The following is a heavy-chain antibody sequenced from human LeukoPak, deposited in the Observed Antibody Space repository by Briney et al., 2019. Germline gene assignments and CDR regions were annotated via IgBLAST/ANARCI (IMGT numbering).Heavy chain of an antibody. V-gene: IGHV3-11*01. CDR3: ARDAYSAPEGLCWFDY. J-gene: IGHJ4*02. CDR2: ISSTSSTI. CDR1: GFTFSDYY. Sequence: TGGSLRLSCAASGFTFSDYYMSWIRQAPGKGLEWISYISSTSSTIYYAESVKGRFTISRDNAKNSLYLEINSLRAEDTAVYYCARDAYSAPEGLCWFDYWGQGTPVTVSS. D-gene: IGHD2-15*01.